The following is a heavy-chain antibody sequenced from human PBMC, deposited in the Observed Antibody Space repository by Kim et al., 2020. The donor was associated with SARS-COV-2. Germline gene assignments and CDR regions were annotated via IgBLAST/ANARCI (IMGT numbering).Heavy chain of an antibody. D-gene: IGHD1-7*01. Sequence: SETLSLTCTVSGGSISSYYWSWIRQPPGKGLEWIGYIYYSGSTNYNPSLKSRVTISVDTSKNQFSLKLSSVTAADTAVYYCASANPTGTTLDYWGQGTLVTVSS. CDR1: GGSISSYY. J-gene: IGHJ4*02. CDR2: IYYSGST. CDR3: ASANPTGTTLDY. V-gene: IGHV4-59*01.